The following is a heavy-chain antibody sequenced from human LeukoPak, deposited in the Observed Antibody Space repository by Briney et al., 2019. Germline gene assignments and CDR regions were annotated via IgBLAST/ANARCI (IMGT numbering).Heavy chain of an antibody. D-gene: IGHD2-2*01. Sequence: GASVKVSCKASGYTFTSYGISWVRQAPGQGLEWMGWISAYNGNTNYAQKLQGRVTMTTDTSTSTAYMELRSLRSDDTAVYYCARCRFCSSTSCYYWFDPWGQGTLVTVSS. V-gene: IGHV1-18*01. J-gene: IGHJ5*02. CDR1: GYTFTSYG. CDR3: ARCRFCSSTSCYYWFDP. CDR2: ISAYNGNT.